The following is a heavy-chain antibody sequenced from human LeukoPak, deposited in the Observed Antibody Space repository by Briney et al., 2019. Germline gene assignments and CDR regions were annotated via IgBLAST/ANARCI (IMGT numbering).Heavy chain of an antibody. D-gene: IGHD1-26*01. CDR1: GGSISSSSYY. V-gene: IGHV4-39*01. CDR3: ARAARVGAMFDY. CDR2: IYYSGST. Sequence: SETLSLTCTVSGGSISSSSYYWGWSRQPPGKGVEWIGSIYYSGSTYYNPSLKSRVTISVDTSKNQFSLKLSSVTAADTAVYYCARAARVGAMFDYWGQGTLVTVSS. J-gene: IGHJ4*02.